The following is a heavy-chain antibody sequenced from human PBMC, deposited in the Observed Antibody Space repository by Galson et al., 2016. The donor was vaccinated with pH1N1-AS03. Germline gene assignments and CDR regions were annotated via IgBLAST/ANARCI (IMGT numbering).Heavy chain of an antibody. CDR2: ISLTSTYI. Sequence: SLRLSCAASGFTFSSFTMNWVRQAPGKGLEWVSSISLTSTYIYFADSVKGRFTISRDNAKNPLYLQMNSLRAEDTAVYYCARNEGYSGYDYYYGLDVWGQGTTVTVSS. D-gene: IGHD5-12*01. V-gene: IGHV3-21*01. J-gene: IGHJ6*02. CDR1: GFTFSSFT. CDR3: ARNEGYSGYDYYYGLDV.